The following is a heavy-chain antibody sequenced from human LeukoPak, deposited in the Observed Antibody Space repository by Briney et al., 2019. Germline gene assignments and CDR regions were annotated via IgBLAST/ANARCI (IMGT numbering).Heavy chain of an antibody. Sequence: GGNLRFSCAASGFTFSSYSMNWVRQAPGNGLKWVSSISSSSSYIYYTDSVKGRFTSSRDNAKNSLYLQVNSLRAEDMAVYYCARGGHNYYDSSGYRYYFDYWGQGTLVTVSS. CDR2: ISSSSSYI. CDR3: ARGGHNYYDSSGYRYYFDY. J-gene: IGHJ4*02. D-gene: IGHD3-22*01. V-gene: IGHV3-21*01. CDR1: GFTFSSYS.